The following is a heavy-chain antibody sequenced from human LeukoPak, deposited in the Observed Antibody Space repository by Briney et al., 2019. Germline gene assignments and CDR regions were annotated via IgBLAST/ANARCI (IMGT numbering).Heavy chain of an antibody. CDR1: GFTVSSKY. CDR3: ARDKFRFDY. J-gene: IGHJ4*02. V-gene: IGHV3-66*01. CDR2: IYTGETT. Sequence: PGGSLRLSCAASGFTVSSKYMSWVRQAPGKGLEWVSVIYTGETTYYADSVKGRFTISRDNSKNTLYLQMDGLRVEDTAVYYCARDKFRFDYWGQGTLVTVSS.